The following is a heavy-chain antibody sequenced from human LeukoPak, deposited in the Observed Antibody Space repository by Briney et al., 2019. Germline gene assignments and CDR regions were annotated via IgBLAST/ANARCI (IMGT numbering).Heavy chain of an antibody. CDR3: AKSRGESRGASNY. D-gene: IGHD1-26*01. J-gene: IGHJ4*02. Sequence: GGSLRLSCAASGFAFSSYAMNWVRQAPGKGLEWVSFISGSGDTTYYADSVKGRFTISRDSSKNTLYLQMNSLRAEDTAVYYCAKSRGESRGASNYWGQGTLVTVSS. CDR2: ISGSGDTT. V-gene: IGHV3-23*01. CDR1: GFAFSSYA.